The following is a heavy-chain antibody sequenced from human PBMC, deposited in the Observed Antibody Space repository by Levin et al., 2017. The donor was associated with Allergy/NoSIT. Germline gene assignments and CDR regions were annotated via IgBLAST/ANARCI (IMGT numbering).Heavy chain of an antibody. Sequence: PSETLSLTCTVSGGSVSSDTYYWSWIRQPPGKGLEYIGYIYFSGSTNYNPSLKSRITISLDTSKNQFSLKLRSVTAADTAVYYCTSAPGYSVPQYYYYGVDVWGQGTTVTVSS. CDR1: GGSVSSDTYY. CDR2: IYFSGST. CDR3: TSAPGYSVPQYYYYGVDV. J-gene: IGHJ6*02. D-gene: IGHD2-2*01. V-gene: IGHV4-61*01.